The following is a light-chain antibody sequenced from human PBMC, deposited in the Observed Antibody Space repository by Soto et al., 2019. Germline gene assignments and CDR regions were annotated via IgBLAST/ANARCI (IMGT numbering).Light chain of an antibody. V-gene: IGKV3-20*01. CDR2: GAS. CDR3: QQYGSSLTWT. Sequence: EIVMTQSPATLSVSPGEGATLSCRASQSVSSYSLAWYQKKPGQAPRLLIYGASSRAAGIPDRFSGSGSGTDFTLTISGLEPEDFAVYCCQQYGSSLTWTFGQGTKVDIK. CDR1: QSVSSYS. J-gene: IGKJ1*01.